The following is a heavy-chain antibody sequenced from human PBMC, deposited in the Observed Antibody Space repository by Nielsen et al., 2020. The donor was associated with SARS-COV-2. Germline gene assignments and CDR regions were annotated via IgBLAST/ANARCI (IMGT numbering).Heavy chain of an antibody. V-gene: IGHV7-4-1*02. CDR3: ARDRRIAAAGKGWFDP. CDR1: GYTFKRNA. D-gene: IGHD6-13*01. J-gene: IGHJ5*02. Sequence: ASVKVSCKASGYTFKRNAMNWVRQAPGQGLEWMGWINTNTGNPTYAQGFTGRFVFSLDTSVSTAYLQISSLKAEDTAVYYCARDRRIAAAGKGWFDPWGQGTLVTVSS. CDR2: INTNTGNP.